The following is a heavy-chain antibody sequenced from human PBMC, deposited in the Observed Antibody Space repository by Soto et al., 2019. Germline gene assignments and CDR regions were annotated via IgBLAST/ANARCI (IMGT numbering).Heavy chain of an antibody. J-gene: IGHJ5*02. CDR3: ARVPRQWHLNWFDP. Sequence: SETLSLTCAVSGYSISSGYYWGWIRQPPGKGLEWIGSIYHSGSTYYNPSLKSRVTISVDTSKNQFSLKLSSVTAADTAVYYCARVPRQWHLNWFDPWGQGTLATVSS. D-gene: IGHD6-19*01. CDR2: IYHSGST. CDR1: GYSISSGYY. V-gene: IGHV4-38-2*01.